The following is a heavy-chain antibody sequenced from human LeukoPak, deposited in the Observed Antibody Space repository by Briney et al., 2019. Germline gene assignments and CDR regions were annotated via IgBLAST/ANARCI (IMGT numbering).Heavy chain of an antibody. V-gene: IGHV5-51*01. CDR3: ARRHGSGWYYFDY. D-gene: IGHD6-19*01. Sequence: GESLKISCKGSGYSFTSYWIGWGRQMPGNGLEWMGIIYPGDSDTRYRPSFQGQVTISDDKSITTAYLQWSSLQASDTAMYYCARRHGSGWYYFDYWGQGPLVSVSS. J-gene: IGHJ4*02. CDR2: IYPGDSDT. CDR1: GYSFTSYW.